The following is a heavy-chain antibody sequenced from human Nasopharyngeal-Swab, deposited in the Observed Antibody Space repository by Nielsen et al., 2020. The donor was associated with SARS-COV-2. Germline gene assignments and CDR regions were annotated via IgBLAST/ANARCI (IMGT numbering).Heavy chain of an antibody. D-gene: IGHD3-22*01. CDR1: GFTFSGSA. J-gene: IGHJ4*02. Sequence: GESLKISCAASGFTFSGSAMHWVRQASGKGLEWVGRIRSKANSYATAYAASVKGRFTISRGDSKNTAYLQMNSLKTEDTAVYYCTRLGGYDSSGYYPIDYWGQGTLVTVSS. CDR3: TRLGGYDSSGYYPIDY. CDR2: IRSKANSYAT. V-gene: IGHV3-73*01.